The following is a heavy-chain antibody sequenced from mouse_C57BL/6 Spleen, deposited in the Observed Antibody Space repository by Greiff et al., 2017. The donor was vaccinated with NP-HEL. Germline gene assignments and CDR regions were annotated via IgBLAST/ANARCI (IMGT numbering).Heavy chain of an antibody. CDR2: ISSGSSTI. V-gene: IGHV5-17*01. CDR1: GFTFSDYG. D-gene: IGHD1-1*02. CDR3: ARSGGSRYYAMDY. Sequence: EVKLVESGGGLVKPGGSLKLSCAASGFTFSDYGMHWVRQAPEKGLEWVAYISSGSSTIYYADTVKGRFTISRDNAKNTLFLQMTSLRSEDTAMYYCARSGGSRYYAMDYWGQGTSVTVSS. J-gene: IGHJ4*01.